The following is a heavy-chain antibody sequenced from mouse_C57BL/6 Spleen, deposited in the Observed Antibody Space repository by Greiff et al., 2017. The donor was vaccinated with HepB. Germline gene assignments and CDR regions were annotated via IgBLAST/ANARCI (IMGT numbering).Heavy chain of an antibody. CDR1: GFSLTSYG. V-gene: IGHV2-6*01. Sequence: VQLQESGPGLVAPSQSLSITCTVSGFSLTSYGVDWVRQSPGKGLEWLGVIWGVGSTNYNSALKSRLSISKDNSKSQVFLKMNSLQTDDTAMYYCARTHYYGSSFYAMDYWGQGTSVTVSS. CDR2: IWGVGST. CDR3: ARTHYYGSSFYAMDY. J-gene: IGHJ4*01. D-gene: IGHD1-1*01.